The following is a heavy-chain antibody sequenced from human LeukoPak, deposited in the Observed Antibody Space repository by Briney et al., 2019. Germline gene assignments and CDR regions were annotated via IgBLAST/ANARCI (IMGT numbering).Heavy chain of an antibody. CDR1: GYNFTSYW. V-gene: IGHV5-51*01. CDR3: ARWGGYCSGGGCYPLYYFDY. J-gene: IGHJ4*02. D-gene: IGHD2-15*01. CDR2: INPADSDT. Sequence: GESLKISCKISGYNFTSYWIGWVRQMPGKGLEWMGIINPADSDTRYSPSFQGQVTISADKSISTAYLQWSSLEASDTAMYYCARWGGYCSGGGCYPLYYFDYWGQGTLVTVSS.